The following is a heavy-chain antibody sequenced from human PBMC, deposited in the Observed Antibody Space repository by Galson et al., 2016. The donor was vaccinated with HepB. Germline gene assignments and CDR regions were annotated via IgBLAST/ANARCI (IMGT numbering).Heavy chain of an antibody. J-gene: IGHJ4*02. CDR1: GFTFSSYS. D-gene: IGHD1-26*01. Sequence: SLRLSCAASGFTFSSYSMNWVRQAPGKGLEWVSSISSSSSYIYYADSVKGRFTISRDNAKNSLFLEMNSLRAEDTAVYYCARDLVVGATKFDYWGQGTLVTVSS. CDR3: ARDLVVGATKFDY. V-gene: IGHV3-21*01. CDR2: ISSSSSYI.